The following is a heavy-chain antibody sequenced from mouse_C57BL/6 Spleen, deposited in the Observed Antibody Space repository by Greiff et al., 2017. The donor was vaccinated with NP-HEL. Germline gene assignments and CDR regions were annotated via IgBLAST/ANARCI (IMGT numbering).Heavy chain of an antibody. CDR3: ARDYYGSPRFAY. V-gene: IGHV1-82*01. Sequence: VKLMESGPELVKPGASVKISCKASGYAFSSSWMNWVKQRPGKGLEWIGRIYPGDGDTNYNGKFKGKATLTADKSSSTAYMQLSSLTSEDSAVYFCARDYYGSPRFAYWGQGTLVTVSA. D-gene: IGHD1-1*01. J-gene: IGHJ3*01. CDR1: GYAFSSSW. CDR2: IYPGDGDT.